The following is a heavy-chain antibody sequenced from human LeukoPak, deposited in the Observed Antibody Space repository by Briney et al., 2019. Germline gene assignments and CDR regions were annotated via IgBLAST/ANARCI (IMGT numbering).Heavy chain of an antibody. Sequence: KPSETLSLTCTVSGGSISSSSYYWGWIRQPPGKGLEWIGSIYYSGSTYYNPSLKSRVTISVDTSKNQFSLKLSSVTAADTAVYYCASRMVYAPSDAFDIWGQGTMVTVSS. CDR3: ASRMVYAPSDAFDI. J-gene: IGHJ3*02. V-gene: IGHV4-39*01. CDR2: IYYSGST. D-gene: IGHD2-8*01. CDR1: GGSISSSSYY.